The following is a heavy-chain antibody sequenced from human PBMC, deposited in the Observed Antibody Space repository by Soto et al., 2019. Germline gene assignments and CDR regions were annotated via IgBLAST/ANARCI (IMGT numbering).Heavy chain of an antibody. J-gene: IGHJ6*02. Sequence: SGTLSLTCAVYGESFSGYYWSWIRQPPGKGLEWIGEINHSGSTNYNPSLKARVTISVDTSKNQFSLKLSSVTAADTAVYYSASAWVQLWPDYYYYGMDVWGHGTTVTVSS. CDR1: GESFSGYY. V-gene: IGHV4-34*01. CDR2: INHSGST. CDR3: ASAWVQLWPDYYYYGMDV. D-gene: IGHD5-18*01.